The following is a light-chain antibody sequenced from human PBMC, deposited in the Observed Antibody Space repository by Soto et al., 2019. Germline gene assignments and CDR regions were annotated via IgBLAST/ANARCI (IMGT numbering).Light chain of an antibody. CDR2: EVS. CDR1: SSDVGGYKY. V-gene: IGLV2-14*01. J-gene: IGLJ1*01. Sequence: QSVLTQPASVSGSPGQSITISCTGTSSDVGGYKYVSWYQQHPGKAPKLMIYEVSNRPSGVSNRFSGSKSGNTASLTISGLQADDEADYYCCSYVGTSSSFVFGTGTKVTVL. CDR3: CSYVGTSSSFV.